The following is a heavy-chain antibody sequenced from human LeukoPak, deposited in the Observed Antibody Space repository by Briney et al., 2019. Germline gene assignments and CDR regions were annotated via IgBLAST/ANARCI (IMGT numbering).Heavy chain of an antibody. CDR1: GFTFRSYE. V-gene: IGHV3-48*03. J-gene: IGHJ4*02. D-gene: IGHD3-3*02. CDR3: ARADMALVPVFDY. Sequence: GGSLRLSCVASGFTFRSYEMNWVRQAPGKGLEWVSYISNSGSTLYYADSVKGRFTISRDNAKNSVYLQLNSLRADDTAVYYCARADMALVPVFDYWGQGTLVTVSS. CDR2: ISNSGSTL.